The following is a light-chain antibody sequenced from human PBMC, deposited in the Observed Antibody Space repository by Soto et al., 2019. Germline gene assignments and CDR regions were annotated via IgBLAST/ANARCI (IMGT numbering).Light chain of an antibody. CDR3: AAWDDSLNGYV. CDR2: SNN. Sequence: QSALTQPPSASRTPGQRVTISCSGSSSNIGSNTVNWYQQLPGTAPKLLIYSNNQRPSGAPDRFSGSKSGTSASLAISGLQSEDEADYYCAAWDDSLNGYVFGTGTKVTVL. J-gene: IGLJ1*01. CDR1: SSNIGSNT. V-gene: IGLV1-44*01.